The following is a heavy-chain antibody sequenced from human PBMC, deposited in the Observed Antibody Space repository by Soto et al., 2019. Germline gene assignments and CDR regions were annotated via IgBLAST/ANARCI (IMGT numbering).Heavy chain of an antibody. Sequence: LRLSCAASGFTFSSYWMSWVRQAPGKGLEWVANIKQDGSEKYYVDSVKGRFTISRDNAKNSLYLQMNSLRAEDTAVYYCARDLVLPAAKVRQATDLDYWGQGTLVTVSS. CDR3: ARDLVLPAAKVRQATDLDY. D-gene: IGHD2-2*01. J-gene: IGHJ4*02. V-gene: IGHV3-7*03. CDR2: IKQDGSEK. CDR1: GFTFSSYW.